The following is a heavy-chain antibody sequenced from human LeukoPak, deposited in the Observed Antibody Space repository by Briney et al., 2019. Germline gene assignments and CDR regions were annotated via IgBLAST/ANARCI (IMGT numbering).Heavy chain of an antibody. Sequence: PSETLSLTCAASGVPFSNYYWSWVRQSPRQGLEWIGEINHSGYTNCNPSLKSRVTMSIDTSKSQFSLKLTSVTAADAGVYYCTRAVAGHPDWGQGTLVTVSS. CDR3: TRAVAGHPD. CDR2: INHSGYT. CDR1: GVPFSNYY. V-gene: IGHV4-34*01. D-gene: IGHD6-19*01. J-gene: IGHJ4*02.